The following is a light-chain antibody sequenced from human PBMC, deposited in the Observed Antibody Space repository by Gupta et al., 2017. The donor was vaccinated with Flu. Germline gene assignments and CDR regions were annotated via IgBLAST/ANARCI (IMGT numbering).Light chain of an antibody. CDR2: EVS. J-gene: IGLJ3*02. CDR3: SLYTSSSTLV. CDR1: SSDVGSYNR. Sequence: QSALTQPPSVSGSPGQSVTISCTGTSSDVGSYNRVSWYQQPPGTAPKLIIYEVSNRPSGVPDRLSGSKSGNTASLTISGLQAEDEADYYCSLYTSSSTLVFGGGTKLTVL. V-gene: IGLV2-18*01.